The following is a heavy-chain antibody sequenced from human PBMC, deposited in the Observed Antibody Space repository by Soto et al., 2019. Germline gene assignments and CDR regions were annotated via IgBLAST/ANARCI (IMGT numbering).Heavy chain of an antibody. CDR3: ARDFPSSSSDP. V-gene: IGHV1-69*01. CDR2: IIPIFGTA. J-gene: IGHJ5*02. CDR1: GGTFSSYA. Sequence: QVQLVQSGAEVKKPGSSVKVSCKASGGTFSSYAITWVRQAPGQGLEWMGGIIPIFGTANYAQKFQGRVAITADESLTTAYMELSSLRSEDTAVYYCARDFPSSSSDPWGQGTLVTVPS.